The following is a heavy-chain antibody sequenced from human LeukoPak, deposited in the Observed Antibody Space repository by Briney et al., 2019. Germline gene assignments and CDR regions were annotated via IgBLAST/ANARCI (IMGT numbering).Heavy chain of an antibody. CDR1: GGSFSRYY. CDR3: ARGATISETGYFDF. J-gene: IGHJ4*03. D-gene: IGHD5-24*01. CDR2: IDHRGDT. Sequence: PSETLSLTCAVYGGSFSRYYWSWIRQSPGKGLEWIAEIDHRGDTNYNPSVKSRVTISVDTSKNQSSLKVRSLSAADTAVYYCARGATISETGYFDFWGQGTPVTVSS. V-gene: IGHV4-34*01.